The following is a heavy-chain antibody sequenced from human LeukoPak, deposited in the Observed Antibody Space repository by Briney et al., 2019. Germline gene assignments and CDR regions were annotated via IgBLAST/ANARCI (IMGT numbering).Heavy chain of an antibody. Sequence: ASVKVSCKASGYTFTSHYMHWVRQAPGQGLEWMGIINPSGGSTTYAQKFQGRVTMTRDMSTSTAYMELRSLRSDDTAVYYCARSYYYGSGSLYYFDYWGQGTLVTVSS. D-gene: IGHD3-10*01. J-gene: IGHJ4*02. V-gene: IGHV1-46*01. CDR2: INPSGGST. CDR1: GYTFTSHY. CDR3: ARSYYYGSGSLYYFDY.